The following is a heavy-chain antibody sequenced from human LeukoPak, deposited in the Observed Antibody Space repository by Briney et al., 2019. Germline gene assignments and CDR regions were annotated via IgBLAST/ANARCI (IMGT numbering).Heavy chain of an antibody. V-gene: IGHV4-30-4*08. J-gene: IGHJ4*02. CDR1: GGSISSGDYY. Sequence: SQTLSLTCTVSGGSISSGDYYWSWIRQPPGKGLEWIGYIYHSGSTYYNPSLKSRVTISVDTSKNQFSLKLSSVTAADTAVYYCASTYCSSTSCYTGIFDYWGQGTLVTVSS. CDR3: ASTYCSSTSCYTGIFDY. CDR2: IYHSGST. D-gene: IGHD2-2*02.